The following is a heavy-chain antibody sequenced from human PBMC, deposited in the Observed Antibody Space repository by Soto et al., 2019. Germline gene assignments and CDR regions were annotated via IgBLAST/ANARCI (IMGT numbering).Heavy chain of an antibody. Sequence: VQLLESGGDLVQPGGSLRLSCAASGFTFSNYAMSWVRQPPGKWLEWVSTISGRGGRTYYPDSVKGRFHISRDSSKNTLSLKMNRVRGEDTAVYYCAQVDEAYLWGQGTLVTVSS. D-gene: IGHD1-26*01. CDR1: GFTFSNYA. CDR3: AQVDEAYL. CDR2: ISGRGGRT. J-gene: IGHJ4*02. V-gene: IGHV3-23*01.